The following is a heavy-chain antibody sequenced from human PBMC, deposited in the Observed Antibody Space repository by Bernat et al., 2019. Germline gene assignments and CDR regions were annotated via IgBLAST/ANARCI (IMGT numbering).Heavy chain of an antibody. J-gene: IGHJ4*02. CDR2: INSDGSST. D-gene: IGHD5-18*01. CDR3: ARRYSYGSAAFDY. CDR1: GFTFSSYW. Sequence: ELQRVEPGGGLVQPGGSLRPSGAAPGFTFSSYWMHWARQAPGKGLVWVSRINSDGSSTSYADSVKGRFTISRDNAKNTLYLQMNSLRAEDTAVYYCARRYSYGSAAFDYWGQGTLVTVSS. V-gene: IGHV3-74*01.